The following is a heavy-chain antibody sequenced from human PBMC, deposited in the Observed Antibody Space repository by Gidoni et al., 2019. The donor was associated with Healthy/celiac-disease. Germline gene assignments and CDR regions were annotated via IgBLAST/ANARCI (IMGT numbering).Heavy chain of an antibody. V-gene: IGHV3-15*01. J-gene: IGHJ4*02. CDR3: TFSRYYYDSSGYYYFDY. Sequence: EVQLVESGGGLVKPGRSLRLSCAASGFTFSNAWLSWVRQAPGKGLEWVGRIKSKTDGGTTDYAAPVKGRFTISRDDSKNTLYLQMNSLKTEDTAVYYCTFSRYYYDSSGYYYFDYWGQGTLVTVSS. D-gene: IGHD3-22*01. CDR1: GFTFSNAW. CDR2: IKSKTDGGTT.